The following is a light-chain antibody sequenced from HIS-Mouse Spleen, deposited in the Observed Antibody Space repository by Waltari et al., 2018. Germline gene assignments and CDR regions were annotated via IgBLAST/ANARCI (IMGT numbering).Light chain of an antibody. V-gene: IGLV3-10*01. J-gene: IGLJ2*01. CDR2: EDS. CDR1: ALPKKY. CDR3: YSTDSSGNHRV. Sequence: SYELTQPPSASVSPGQTARITCSGDALPKKYAYWYQQKSGQAPGLVIYEDSKRPSGIPERVSGSSSGTMATLTISGAQVEDEADYYCYSTDSSGNHRVFGGGTKLTVL.